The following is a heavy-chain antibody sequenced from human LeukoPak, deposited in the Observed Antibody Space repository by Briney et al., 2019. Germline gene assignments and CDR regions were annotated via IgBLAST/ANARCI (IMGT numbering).Heavy chain of an antibody. CDR1: GDSISTGGDY. Sequence: PSETLSLTCSVSGDSISTGGDYWGWFRRPPGKGREWIGNIDYSGSTYYSPSLRGRVTITVDTSKNSFSLKVNSLTAADTAVYYCARGIATGVTLRGFFDYWGQGTLVTVSS. J-gene: IGHJ4*02. D-gene: IGHD3-10*01. CDR3: ARGIATGVTLRGFFDY. V-gene: IGHV4-39*02. CDR2: IDYSGST.